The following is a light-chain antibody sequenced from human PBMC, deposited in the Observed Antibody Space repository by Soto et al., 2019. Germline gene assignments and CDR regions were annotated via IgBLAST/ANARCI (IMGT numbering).Light chain of an antibody. J-gene: IGKJ1*01. CDR2: AAS. Sequence: AIRMTQSPSSLSASTGDRVTITCRASQGISSYLAWYQQKPGKAPKLLIYAASTWQSGVPSRFSGSGSGTDFTLTISCLQSEDFATYYCKQYYSYPRTFGQGTKVEIK. CDR1: QGISSY. CDR3: KQYYSYPRT. V-gene: IGKV1-8*01.